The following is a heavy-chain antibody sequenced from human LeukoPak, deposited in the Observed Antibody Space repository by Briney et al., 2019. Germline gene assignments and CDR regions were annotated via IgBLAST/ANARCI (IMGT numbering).Heavy chain of an antibody. CDR2: ISSSSSYI. V-gene: IGHV3-21*01. D-gene: IGHD3-10*01. J-gene: IGHJ4*02. Sequence: PGGSLRLSCAASGFTFSSYSMNWVRQAPGKGLEWVSSISSSSSYIYYADSVKGRFTISRDNAKNSLYLQMNSLRAEDTAVYYCARDGVHVYGSGSYYLDYWGQGTLVTVSS. CDR1: GFTFSSYS. CDR3: ARDGVHVYGSGSYYLDY.